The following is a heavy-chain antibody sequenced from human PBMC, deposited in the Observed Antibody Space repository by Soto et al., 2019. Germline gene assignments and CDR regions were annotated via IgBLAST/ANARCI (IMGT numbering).Heavy chain of an antibody. D-gene: IGHD5-18*01. Sequence: SVKVSCKASGGTFSSYAISWVRQAPGQGLEWMGGIIPIFGTANYARKFQGRVTITADESTSTAYMELSSLRSEDTAVYYCGGIVGYNSPFVQNWFDPWGQGTLVTVSS. CDR1: GGTFSSYA. CDR2: IIPIFGTA. CDR3: GGIVGYNSPFVQNWFDP. V-gene: IGHV1-69*13. J-gene: IGHJ5*02.